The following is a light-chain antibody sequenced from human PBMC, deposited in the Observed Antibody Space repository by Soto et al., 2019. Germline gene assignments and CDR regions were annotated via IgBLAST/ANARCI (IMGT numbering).Light chain of an antibody. CDR1: RSVSVH. J-gene: IGKJ2*01. Sequence: DIQMTQSPSSLSASVGDTVTITCRASRSVSVHLNWYQQKPGKVPKLLIYAASNLQSGVPSSFSGSGSETDFALTISTLQPEDFATYYCPQSYITPYTFGLGTKLQIK. CDR2: AAS. V-gene: IGKV1-39*01. CDR3: PQSYITPYT.